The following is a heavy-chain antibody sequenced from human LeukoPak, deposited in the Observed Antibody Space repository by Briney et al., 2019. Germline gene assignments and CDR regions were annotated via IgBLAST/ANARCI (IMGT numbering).Heavy chain of an antibody. CDR2: IGTSSNNI. D-gene: IGHD1-7*01. CDR1: GLTFSRYN. CDR3: ASGTVGNYALDY. J-gene: IGHJ4*02. V-gene: IGHV3-21*01. Sequence: TGGSLTLSCAASGLTFSRYNMNWVRQAPGKGLEWVSSIGTSSNNIYYTDSVKGRFTISRDNAKNSLYLQVDSLRVEDTAVYFCASGTVGNYALDYWGQGTFVTVSS.